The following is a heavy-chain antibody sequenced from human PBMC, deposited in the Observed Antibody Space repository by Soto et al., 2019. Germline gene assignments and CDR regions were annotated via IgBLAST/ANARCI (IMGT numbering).Heavy chain of an antibody. CDR1: GFTFSGSS. CDR3: TRRGTDRWDSGIGY. D-gene: IGHD1-26*01. J-gene: IGHJ4*02. CDR2: IRSKVNSYAT. V-gene: IGHV3-73*02. Sequence: EVQLVESGGGLVQSGGSLKLSCAASGFTFSGSSMHWVRQASGKGLEWVGRIRSKVNSYATAYAASVEGRFISSRDDSKNTTYLQMNSLKTEDTAVYYCTRRGTDRWDSGIGYWRQGNLVSVSS.